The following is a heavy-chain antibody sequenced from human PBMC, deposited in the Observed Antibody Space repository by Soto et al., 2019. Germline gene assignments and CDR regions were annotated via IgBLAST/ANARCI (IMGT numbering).Heavy chain of an antibody. CDR2: IYYSGST. CDR3: ARAYGYYFDY. J-gene: IGHJ4*02. Sequence: PSETLSLSCTVSGGSISSYYWSWIRQPPGKGLEWIGYIYYSGSTNYNPSLKSRVTISVDTSKNQFSLKLSSVTAADTAVYYCARAYGYYFDYWRQGTLDIVSS. CDR1: GGSISSYY. D-gene: IGHD3-10*01. V-gene: IGHV4-59*01.